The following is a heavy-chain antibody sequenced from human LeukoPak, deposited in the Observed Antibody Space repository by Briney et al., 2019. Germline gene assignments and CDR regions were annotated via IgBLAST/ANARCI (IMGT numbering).Heavy chain of an antibody. V-gene: IGHV3-7*01. Sequence: GGSLRLSCAASGFTFSTYWMSWVRQAPGKGLEWVASIKQDGSDKYYVDSVKGRFTISRDNAKNSLYLQMNSLRAEDTAAYYCARLVGGRDASDVWGQGRVVTVSS. D-gene: IGHD2-2*01. CDR3: ARLVGGRDASDV. CDR1: GFTFSTYW. CDR2: IKQDGSDK. J-gene: IGHJ3*01.